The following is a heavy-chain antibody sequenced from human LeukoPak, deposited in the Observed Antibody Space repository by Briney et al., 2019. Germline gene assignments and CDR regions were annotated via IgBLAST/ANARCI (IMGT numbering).Heavy chain of an antibody. CDR2: TYWNDDQ. CDR3: AHNGLYH. V-gene: IGHV2-5*01. CDR1: GFSLSTSGVG. Sequence: SGPTLVKPTQTLTLTCTFSGFSLSTSGVGVAWMRQSPGQAPEWLAVTYWNDDQRYSPSLKSRLTITKDTTKNQVVLTMTNMDPADTATYHCAHNGLYHWGQGTLVTVSS. D-gene: IGHD2-2*03. J-gene: IGHJ5*02.